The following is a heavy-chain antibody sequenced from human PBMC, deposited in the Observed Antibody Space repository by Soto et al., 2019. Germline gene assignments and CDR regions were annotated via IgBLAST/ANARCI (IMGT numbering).Heavy chain of an antibody. CDR3: ARPWTTRNYDNSYFDL. Sequence: QVQLRESGPGLVKSSETLSLTCTVSGASMRSYYWSWIRQPLGKGLEWIGYIYYSGGTNYNPSLKSLVTISLDTSKSQFSLKLRSVTAADTAVYYCARPWTTRNYDNSYFDLWGRGTLVTVSS. CDR1: GASMRSYY. CDR2: IYYSGGT. D-gene: IGHD3-22*01. J-gene: IGHJ2*01. V-gene: IGHV4-59*01.